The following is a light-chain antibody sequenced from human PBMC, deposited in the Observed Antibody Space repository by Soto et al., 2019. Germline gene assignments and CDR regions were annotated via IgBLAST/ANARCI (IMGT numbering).Light chain of an antibody. CDR2: GAS. CDR1: QSVSSN. Sequence: EIVVTQSPATLSVSPGERATLSCRASQSVSSNLAWYQQKPGQAPRLLVYGASTRATGIPARLSGSGSGTEFTLTISSLQSEDFAVYYCQQYNNWPMYTFGQGTKLEIK. V-gene: IGKV3-15*01. CDR3: QQYNNWPMYT. J-gene: IGKJ2*01.